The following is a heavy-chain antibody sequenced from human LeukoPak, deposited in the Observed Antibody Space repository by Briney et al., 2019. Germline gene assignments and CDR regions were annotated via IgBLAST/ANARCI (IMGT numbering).Heavy chain of an antibody. CDR1: GYSFTSYW. D-gene: IGHD2-2*01. J-gene: IGHJ4*02. CDR2: IYPGDSDT. CDR3: ARRGEYCSSTSCPPGC. V-gene: IGHV5-51*01. Sequence: GESLKISCKGSGYSFTSYWIGWVRQMPGKGLEWMGIIYPGDSDTRYSPSFQGQVTISADKSISTAYLQWSSLKASDTAMYYCARRGEYCSSTSCPPGCWGQGTLVTVSS.